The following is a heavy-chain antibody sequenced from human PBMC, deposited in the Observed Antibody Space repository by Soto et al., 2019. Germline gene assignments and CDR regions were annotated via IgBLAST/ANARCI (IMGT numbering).Heavy chain of an antibody. J-gene: IGHJ4*02. V-gene: IGHV4-34*01. CDR3: ARGQRRGGSGGWSL. D-gene: IGHD6-19*01. CDR1: GGPFSGYY. CDR2: INHRGGA. Sequence: SETLSLTCAVHGESFSGYGGPFSGYYWSWIRQTPGKGLEWIGEINHRGGANYKPSLKSRVTISVDTSKNQFSLNLNSVTAADTAVHYCARGQRRGGSGGWSLRGQGTLVTVYS.